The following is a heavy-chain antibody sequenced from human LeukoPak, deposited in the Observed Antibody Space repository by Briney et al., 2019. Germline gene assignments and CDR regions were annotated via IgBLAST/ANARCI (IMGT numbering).Heavy chain of an antibody. CDR2: ISAYNGNS. CDR1: GYTFTSYS. V-gene: IGHV1-18*01. J-gene: IGHJ4*02. Sequence: GASVKVSCKASGYTFTSYSINWVRQAPGQGLEWMGWISAYNGNSHYTQKFQGRVTMTTDTSTSTAYMELRSLRSDDTAVYYCARGGNSGWRTPNDDYWGQGTLVTVSS. CDR3: ARGGNSGWRTPNDDY. D-gene: IGHD6-19*01.